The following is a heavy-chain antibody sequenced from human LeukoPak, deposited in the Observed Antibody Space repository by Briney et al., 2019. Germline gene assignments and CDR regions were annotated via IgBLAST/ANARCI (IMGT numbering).Heavy chain of an antibody. D-gene: IGHD5-18*01. Sequence: PSETLSLTCTVSGYSISSGYYWGWIRQPPGKGLEWIGSIYHSGSTYYNPSLKSRVTISVDTSKNQFSLKLSSVTAADTAVYYCARLDTAMVTAPIDYWGQGTLVTVSS. CDR3: ARLDTAMVTAPIDY. J-gene: IGHJ4*02. CDR2: IYHSGST. V-gene: IGHV4-38-2*02. CDR1: GYSISSGYY.